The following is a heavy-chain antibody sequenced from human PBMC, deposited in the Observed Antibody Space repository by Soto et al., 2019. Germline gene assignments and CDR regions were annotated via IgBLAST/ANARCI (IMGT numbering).Heavy chain of an antibody. CDR2: ISFDGTNK. CDR1: GLTFDLYA. D-gene: IGHD5-18*01. V-gene: IGHV3-30-3*01. CDR3: AKTAKVDTGDAYLEY. Sequence: PGGSMRLSCAASGLTFDLYAMYWVRQSPDKGLEWVAVISFDGTNKYTADSVEGRFSISRDNSKNTLFLQMNSLRPEDTAVYYCAKTAKVDTGDAYLEYWRQGTPVPVSS. J-gene: IGHJ4*02.